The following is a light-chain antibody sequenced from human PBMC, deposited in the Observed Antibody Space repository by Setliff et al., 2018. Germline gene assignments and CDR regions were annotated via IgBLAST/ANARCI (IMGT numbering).Light chain of an antibody. CDR2: GNM. J-gene: IGLJ1*01. CDR1: GSNIGAGSD. CDR3: QSYDISLSGYV. V-gene: IGLV1-40*01. Sequence: QSVLTQPPSVSGAPGQRVTISYTGSGSNIGAGSDVHWYQFLPGTAPKLLIYGNMNRPSGVPDRFSGSKSATSASLAISGLQAEDEADYYCQSYDISLSGYVFGTGTKVTVL.